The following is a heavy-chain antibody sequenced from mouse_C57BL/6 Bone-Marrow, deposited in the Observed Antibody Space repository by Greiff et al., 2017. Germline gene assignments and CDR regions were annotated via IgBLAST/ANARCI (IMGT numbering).Heavy chain of an antibody. CDR2: IYPGSGST. Sequence: VQLQQPGAELVKPGASVKMSCKASGYTFTSYWITWVKQRPGQGLEWIGDIYPGSGSTNYNEKFKSKATLTVDTSSSTACMQLSSLTSEDSAVYYCARRGWLLRDFDYWGQGTTLTVSS. D-gene: IGHD2-3*01. V-gene: IGHV1-55*01. J-gene: IGHJ2*01. CDR1: GYTFTSYW. CDR3: ARRGWLLRDFDY.